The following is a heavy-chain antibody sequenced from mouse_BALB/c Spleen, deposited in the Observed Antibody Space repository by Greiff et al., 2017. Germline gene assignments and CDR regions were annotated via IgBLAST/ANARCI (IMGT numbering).Heavy chain of an antibody. J-gene: IGHJ4*01. CDR2: ISSGSSTI. Sequence: DVKLVESGGGLVQPGGSRKLSCAASGFTFSSFGMHWVRQAPEKGLEWVAYISSGSSTIYYADTVKGRFTISRDNPKNTLFLQMPSLRSEDTAMYYCARGNAYAMDYWGQGTSVTVSS. V-gene: IGHV5-17*02. D-gene: IGHD2-1*01. CDR3: ARGNAYAMDY. CDR1: GFTFSSFG.